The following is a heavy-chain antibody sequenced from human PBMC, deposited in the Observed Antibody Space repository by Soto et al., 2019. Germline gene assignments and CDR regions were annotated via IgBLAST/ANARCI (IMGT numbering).Heavy chain of an antibody. V-gene: IGHV3-74*01. CDR1: AFSFSTSW. D-gene: IGHD1-26*01. Sequence: GGALLVACASSAFSFSTSWMDWVRQAPGEGLVWVSRINPDGRTINYADSVKGRFTISRDNAKKTLYLQMNILRVEDTAVYFCATDGHYRFDNWGLGTLVTVSS. CDR3: ATDGHYRFDN. J-gene: IGHJ4*02. CDR2: INPDGRTI.